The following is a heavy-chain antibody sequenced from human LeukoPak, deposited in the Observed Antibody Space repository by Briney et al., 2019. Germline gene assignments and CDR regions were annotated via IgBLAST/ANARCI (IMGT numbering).Heavy chain of an antibody. CDR3: ATRKLGNDY. CDR1: GDSISSGTYS. J-gene: IGHJ4*02. CDR2: IYYTET. V-gene: IGHV4-61*01. D-gene: IGHD7-27*01. Sequence: SQTLSLTCTVSGDSISSGTYSWSWIRQSPGKGLEWIGYIYYTETSYNPSLKSRVTISADTFKNQFSLKLYSVTAADTAVYYCATRKLGNDYWGQGTLVTVSS.